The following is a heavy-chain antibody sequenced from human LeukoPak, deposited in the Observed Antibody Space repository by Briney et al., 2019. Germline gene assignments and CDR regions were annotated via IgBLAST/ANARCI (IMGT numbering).Heavy chain of an antibody. CDR1: GFTFSSYA. J-gene: IGHJ4*02. V-gene: IGHV3-23*01. D-gene: IGHD3-22*01. CDR3: AKATSYYDSSGYQDY. CDR2: ISGSGGST. Sequence: GGSLRLSCAASGFTFSSYAMSWVRQAPGKGLEWVSAISGSGGSTYYADCVKGRFTISSGNSKNTLYLQMNSLRAEDTAVYYCAKATSYYDSSGYQDYWGQGTLVTVSS.